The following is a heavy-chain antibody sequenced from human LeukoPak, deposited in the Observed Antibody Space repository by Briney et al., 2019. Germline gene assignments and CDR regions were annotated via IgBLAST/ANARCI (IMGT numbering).Heavy chain of an antibody. J-gene: IGHJ4*02. CDR1: GFTFDNYR. V-gene: IGHV3-23*01. D-gene: IGHD1-26*01. Sequence: GGSLRLSCAASGFTFDNYRMSWVRQAPGKWREWVSTVKAVGGNTYYPVSVKGRFTISRDNSKSTLILQMNSLRVEDTALYYCTKRVKYGGTWDHFADWGQGTLVTVSS. CDR3: TKRVKYGGTWDHFAD. CDR2: VKAVGGNT.